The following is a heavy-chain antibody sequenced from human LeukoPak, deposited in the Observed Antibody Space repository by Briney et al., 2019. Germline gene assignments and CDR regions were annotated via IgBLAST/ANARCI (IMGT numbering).Heavy chain of an antibody. Sequence: SQTLSLTCTVSGGSISSGGYYWSWIRQHPGKGLEWIGYIYYSGSTYYNPSLKSRATISVDTSKNQFSLKLSSVTAADTAVYYCARDTGWSSDYWGQGTLVTVSS. D-gene: IGHD2-15*01. J-gene: IGHJ4*02. CDR3: ARDTGWSSDY. V-gene: IGHV4-31*03. CDR2: IYYSGST. CDR1: GGSISSGGYY.